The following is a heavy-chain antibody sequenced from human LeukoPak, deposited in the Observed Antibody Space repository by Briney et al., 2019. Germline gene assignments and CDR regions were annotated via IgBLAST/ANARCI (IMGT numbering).Heavy chain of an antibody. CDR1: GFTFSSYG. CDR3: AKGPWTTQPHEYFQH. CDR2: IRYDGSNK. D-gene: IGHD1-1*01. V-gene: IGHV3-30*02. Sequence: GGSLRLSCAASGFTFSSYGMHWVRQAPGKGLEWVAFIRYDGSNKYYADSVKGRFTISRDNSKNTLYLQMNSLRAEDTAVYYCAKGPWTTQPHEYFQHWGQGTLVTVSS. J-gene: IGHJ1*01.